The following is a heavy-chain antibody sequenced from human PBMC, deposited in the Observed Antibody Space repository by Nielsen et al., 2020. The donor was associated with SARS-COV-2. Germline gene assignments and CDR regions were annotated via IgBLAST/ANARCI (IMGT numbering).Heavy chain of an antibody. CDR1: GYSFANHW. Sequence: GESLKISCKGSGYSFANHWISWVRQMPGKGLEWMGRIDPSDSYINYSPSFQGHVTISVDMSVSTAYLQWISLKASDTAMYYCARHVMPRYYGSATYYGDDYWGQGTLVTVSS. CDR2: IDPSDSYI. J-gene: IGHJ4*01. V-gene: IGHV5-10-1*01. D-gene: IGHD3-10*01. CDR3: ARHVMPRYYGSATYYGDDY.